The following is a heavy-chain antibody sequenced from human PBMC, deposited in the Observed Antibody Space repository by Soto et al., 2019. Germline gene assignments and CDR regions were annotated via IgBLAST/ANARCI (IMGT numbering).Heavy chain of an antibody. Sequence: PGGSLRLSCAASGFTFSSYGMHWVRQAPGKGLEWVAVISYDGSNKYYADSVKGRFTISRDNSKNTLYLQMNSLRAEDTAVYYCAKDSYSTPPRGLFDYYYGMDVWGQGTTVTVSS. CDR1: GFTFSSYG. D-gene: IGHD3-10*01. J-gene: IGHJ6*02. CDR2: ISYDGSNK. V-gene: IGHV3-30*18. CDR3: AKDSYSTPPRGLFDYYYGMDV.